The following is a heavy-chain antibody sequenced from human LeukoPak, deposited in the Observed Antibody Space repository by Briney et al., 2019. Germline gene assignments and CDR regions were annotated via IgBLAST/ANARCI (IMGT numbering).Heavy chain of an antibody. V-gene: IGHV3-11*01. CDR1: GFTFSDYY. D-gene: IGHD3-22*01. CDR3: ARPSAPYYYDSSAYYAY. Sequence: GGSLRLSCAASGFTFSDYYMSWIRQAPGKGLEWVSYITASGSTMYYADSVKGRFTISRDNAKKSLYLQMNSLRAEDTAVYYCARPSAPYYYDSSAYYAYWGQGTLVTVSS. CDR2: ITASGSTM. J-gene: IGHJ4*02.